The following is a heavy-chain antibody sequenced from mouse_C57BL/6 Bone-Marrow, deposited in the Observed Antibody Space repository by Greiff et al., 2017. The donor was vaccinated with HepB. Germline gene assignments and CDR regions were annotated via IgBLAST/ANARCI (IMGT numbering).Heavy chain of an antibody. CDR3: ARGGPDYFDY. Sequence: DVQLVESGGDLVKPGGSLKLSCAASGFTFSSYGMSWVRQTPDKRLEWVATISSGGSYTYYPDSVKGRFTISRDNAKNTLYLQMSSLKSEDTAMYYCARGGPDYFDYWGQGTTLTVSS. CDR2: ISSGGSYT. CDR1: GFTFSSYG. V-gene: IGHV5-6*01. J-gene: IGHJ2*01.